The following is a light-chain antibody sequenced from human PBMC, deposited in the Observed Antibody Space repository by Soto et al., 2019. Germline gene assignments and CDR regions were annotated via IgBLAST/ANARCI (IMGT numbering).Light chain of an antibody. J-gene: IGKJ4*01. CDR2: GAS. Sequence: EIVMTQSPATLSVSPGERATLSCRASQSVSSNLAWYQQKPGQAPRLLICGASTRATGIPARFSGSRSGTEFTLTISSLQSEDFAVYYCQQYNNWPALTFGGGTKVEIK. V-gene: IGKV3-15*01. CDR3: QQYNNWPALT. CDR1: QSVSSN.